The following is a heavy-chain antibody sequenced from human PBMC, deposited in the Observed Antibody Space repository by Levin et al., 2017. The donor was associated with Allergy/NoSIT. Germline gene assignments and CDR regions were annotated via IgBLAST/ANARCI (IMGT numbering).Heavy chain of an antibody. D-gene: IGHD3-22*01. CDR2: IWSDGTNK. CDR3: ARDRGSGYYSPFDY. V-gene: IGHV3-33*01. J-gene: IGHJ4*02. CDR1: GFSFSSYG. Sequence: GESLKISCAASGFSFSSYGMHWVRQAPGKGLEWVAVIWSDGTNKYYADSVKGRFTISRDISKNTLYLQMNSLRDEDTAVYYCARDRGSGYYSPFDYWGQGTLVTVSS.